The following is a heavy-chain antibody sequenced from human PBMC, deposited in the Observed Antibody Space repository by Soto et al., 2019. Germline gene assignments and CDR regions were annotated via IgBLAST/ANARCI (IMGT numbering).Heavy chain of an antibody. Sequence: ESQRHWTAVPELNFVDYGGFLISKAQGTGVESVANIKEDGSEKYYVDSVKGRFTISRDNSKNTLYLQMNSLRADDTAVYYCARIDCTGGNCRPYAYYDMDVWGQGTTVT. CDR2: IKEDGSEK. CDR3: ARIDCTGGNCRPYAYYDMDV. J-gene: IGHJ6*02. CDR1: ELNFVDYG. V-gene: IGHV3-7*01. D-gene: IGHD2-15*01.